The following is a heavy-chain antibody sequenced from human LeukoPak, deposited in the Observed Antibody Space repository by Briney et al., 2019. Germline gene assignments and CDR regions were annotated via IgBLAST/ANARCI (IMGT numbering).Heavy chain of an antibody. CDR1: GFTFSSYA. CDR2: ISYDGSNK. J-gene: IGHJ6*02. CDR3: ARDTDYGGNSYYYYGMDV. Sequence: GGSLRLSCAASGFTFSSYAMHWVRQAPGKGLEWVAVISYDGSNKYYADSVKGRFTISRDNSKNTLYLQMNSLRAEDTAVYYCARDTDYGGNSYYYYGMDVWGQGTTVTVSS. V-gene: IGHV3-30*04. D-gene: IGHD4-23*01.